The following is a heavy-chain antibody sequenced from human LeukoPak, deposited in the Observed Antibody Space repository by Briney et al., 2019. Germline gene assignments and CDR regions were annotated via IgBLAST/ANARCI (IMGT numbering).Heavy chain of an antibody. Sequence: GGSLRLSCAASGFTFSSYGMHWVRQAPGKGLEWVAFIRYDGSNKYYADSVKGRFTISRDNSKNTLYLQMNSLRAEDTAVYYCAKRGNYYDSSGYYLFDYWGQGTLVTVSS. V-gene: IGHV3-30*02. CDR1: GFTFSSYG. D-gene: IGHD3-22*01. CDR3: AKRGNYYDSSGYYLFDY. CDR2: IRYDGSNK. J-gene: IGHJ4*02.